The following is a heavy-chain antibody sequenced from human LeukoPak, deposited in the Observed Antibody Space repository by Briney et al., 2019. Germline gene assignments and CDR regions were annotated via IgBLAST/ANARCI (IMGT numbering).Heavy chain of an antibody. Sequence: GGSLRLSCAASGFTFSTYAMHWVRQAPGKGLEWVAALSYDGSNKYYADSVKGRFTISRDNSKNTLYLQMNSLRTEDTAVYYCARHMTTVVTPYDYWGQGTLVTVSS. CDR2: LSYDGSNK. J-gene: IGHJ4*02. D-gene: IGHD4-23*01. CDR3: ARHMTTVVTPYDY. CDR1: GFTFSTYA. V-gene: IGHV3-30*04.